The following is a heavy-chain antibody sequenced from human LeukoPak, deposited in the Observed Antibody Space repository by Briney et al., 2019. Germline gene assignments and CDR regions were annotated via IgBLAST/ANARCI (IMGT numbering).Heavy chain of an antibody. Sequence: KPSETLSLTCAVYGGSFSGYYWSWIRQPPGKGLERIGEINHSGSTNYNPSLKSRVTISVDTSKNQFSLKLSSVTAADTAVYYCARANSDTAMVTFDYWGQGTLVTVSS. D-gene: IGHD5-18*01. V-gene: IGHV4-34*01. CDR1: GGSFSGYY. J-gene: IGHJ4*02. CDR2: INHSGST. CDR3: ARANSDTAMVTFDY.